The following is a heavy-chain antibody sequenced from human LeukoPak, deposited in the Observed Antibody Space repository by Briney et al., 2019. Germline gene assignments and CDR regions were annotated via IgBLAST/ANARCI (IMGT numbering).Heavy chain of an antibody. D-gene: IGHD1-14*01. V-gene: IGHV3-30*02. Sequence: GGSLRLSCAASGFIFSTYGMHWVRQAPGKGLEWVAFIRNDGSDKYYAVSVKGRFTISRDNSKNTLYLHINSLRAEDTAVYYCVKDNPLDYWGQGTLVTVSS. CDR3: VKDNPLDY. J-gene: IGHJ4*02. CDR1: GFIFSTYG. CDR2: IRNDGSDK.